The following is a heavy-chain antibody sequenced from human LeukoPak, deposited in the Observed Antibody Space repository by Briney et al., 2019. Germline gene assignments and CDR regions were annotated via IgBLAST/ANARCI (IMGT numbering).Heavy chain of an antibody. CDR1: GVAISSSSYY. V-gene: IGHV4-39*01. D-gene: IGHD3-10*01. CDR2: SHYSEST. Sequence: PSETLSLTCTVSGVAISSSSYYWGCIRQPPGKGLEWIGSSHYSESTYYNPSLKSRVTISVDTSKNQFSLKLSSVTAADTAVYYCAGRELLWFGELYGINWFDPWGQGTLVTVSS. CDR3: AGRELLWFGELYGINWFDP. J-gene: IGHJ5*02.